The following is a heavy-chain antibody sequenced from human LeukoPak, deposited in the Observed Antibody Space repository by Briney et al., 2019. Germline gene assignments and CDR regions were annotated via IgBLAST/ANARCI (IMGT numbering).Heavy chain of an antibody. D-gene: IGHD2-15*01. V-gene: IGHV3-48*01. CDR1: GFSFSCYG. CDR2: ISSSGSTI. Sequence: GGSLRLSCAASGFSFSCYGMSWVRQAPGKGLEWVSYISSSGSTIYYADSVKGRFTISRDNSRDTLYLQMNSLRAEDTAVDYCAREGRGDIVVVVAATGGGYFDYWGQGTLVTVSS. J-gene: IGHJ4*02. CDR3: AREGRGDIVVVVAATGGGYFDY.